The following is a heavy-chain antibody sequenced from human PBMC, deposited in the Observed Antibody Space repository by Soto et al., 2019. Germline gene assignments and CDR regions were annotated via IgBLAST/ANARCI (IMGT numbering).Heavy chain of an antibody. CDR3: AGDPDSHYNDSHASSYP. V-gene: IGHV1-69*08. D-gene: IGHD4-4*01. CDR1: GGTFSTYT. CDR2: IIPIIGII. J-gene: IGHJ5*02. Sequence: QVQLVQSGAEVKKPGSSVKVSCKASGGTFSTYTITWVRQAPGQGLEWMGRIIPIIGIINYAQKFQGRVTICADKFTGTAYMELTGLISDDTAVYYCAGDPDSHYNDSHASSYPWGQGTLVTVSS.